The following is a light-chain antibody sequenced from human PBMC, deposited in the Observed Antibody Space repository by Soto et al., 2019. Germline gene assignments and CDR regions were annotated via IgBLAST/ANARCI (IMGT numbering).Light chain of an antibody. Sequence: DIQMTKSPSSLSASVGDRVTITCQASHDIRNSVNWYQRKPGRAPKVLIYSASNLDTGVPSRFSGSGSGTEFTLTIDNLQPDDSATYYCQQYHDYWTFGQGTKVDIK. J-gene: IGKJ1*01. V-gene: IGKV1-33*01. CDR3: QQYHDYWT. CDR2: SAS. CDR1: HDIRNS.